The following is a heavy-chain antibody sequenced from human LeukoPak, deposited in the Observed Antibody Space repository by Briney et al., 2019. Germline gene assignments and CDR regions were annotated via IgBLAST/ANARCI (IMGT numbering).Heavy chain of an antibody. V-gene: IGHV4-34*01. D-gene: IGHD3-22*01. Sequence: PSETLSLTCAVYGGSFSGYYWSWIRQPPGKGLEWIGEINHSGSTNYNPSLKSRVTISVDKSKNQFSLKLSSVTAADTAVYYCASYYDSSAYYDAFDIWGQGTMVTVSS. CDR1: GGSFSGYY. CDR3: ASYYDSSAYYDAFDI. CDR2: INHSGST. J-gene: IGHJ3*02.